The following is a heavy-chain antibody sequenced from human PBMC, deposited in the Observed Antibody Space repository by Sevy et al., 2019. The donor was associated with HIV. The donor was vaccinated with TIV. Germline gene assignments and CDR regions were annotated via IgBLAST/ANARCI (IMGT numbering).Heavy chain of an antibody. Sequence: GGSLRLSCAASGFTFSSSNMNWVRQAPGKGLEWVSSISSSSSYIYYADSLKGRFTLSRDNAKNSLYLQMNSLSAEDTAVYYCARDEATGIAFDIWGQGTMVTVSS. D-gene: IGHD5-12*01. J-gene: IGHJ3*02. CDR2: ISSSSSYI. CDR1: GFTFSSSN. V-gene: IGHV3-21*01. CDR3: ARDEATGIAFDI.